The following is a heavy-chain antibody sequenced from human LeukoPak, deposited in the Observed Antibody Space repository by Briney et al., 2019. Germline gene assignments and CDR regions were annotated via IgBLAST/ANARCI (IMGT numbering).Heavy chain of an antibody. Sequence: SETLSLTSAVYGVAFSGYYWSWLPQPPGKGLEWFGEINHSGRTNYNTSLKRRVTTSVDTSKNTFFLMLSSVSATATAVDYGARGRLFIAAAGTAVEVHVVDYWGQGTLVTVSS. CDR1: GVAFSGYY. D-gene: IGHD6-13*01. CDR2: INHSGRT. J-gene: IGHJ4*02. CDR3: ARGRLFIAAAGTAVEVHVVDY. V-gene: IGHV4-34*01.